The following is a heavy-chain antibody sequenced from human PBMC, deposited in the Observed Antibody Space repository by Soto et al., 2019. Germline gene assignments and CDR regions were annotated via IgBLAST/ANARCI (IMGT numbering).Heavy chain of an antibody. Sequence: SETLSLTCTVSGGSISSGVYYWSWIRQHPGKGLEWIGYIYYSGSTYYNPSLKSRVTISVDTSKNQFSLKLSSVTAADTAVYYCARASAYYYYHGMDVWGQGTTVTVYS. J-gene: IGHJ6*02. CDR2: IYYSGST. CDR1: GGSISSGVYY. V-gene: IGHV4-31*03. CDR3: ARASAYYYYHGMDV.